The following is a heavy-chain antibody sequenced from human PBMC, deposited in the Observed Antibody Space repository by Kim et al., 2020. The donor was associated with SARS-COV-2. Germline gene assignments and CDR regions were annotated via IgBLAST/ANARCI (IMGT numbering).Heavy chain of an antibody. Sequence: CVQALIAISRDDSKTTLYLQMNSLRAEDTAVYYCAKVTPWELGPRDAFDIWGQGTMVTVSS. J-gene: IGHJ3*02. D-gene: IGHD1-26*01. V-gene: IGHV3-23*01. CDR3: AKVTPWELGPRDAFDI.